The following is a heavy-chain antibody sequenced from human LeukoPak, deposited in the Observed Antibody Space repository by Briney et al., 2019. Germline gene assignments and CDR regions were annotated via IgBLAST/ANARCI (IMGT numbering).Heavy chain of an antibody. V-gene: IGHV3-23*01. CDR1: GFTFSGYG. CDR3: AKEASGSYFDY. J-gene: IGHJ4*02. Sequence: GGSLRLSCAASGFTFSGYGMSWVRQAPGEGLEWVSSVSHTSSTTSYTDSVKGRFTISRDNSKNTLYLQMNSLRAEDTALYYCAKEASGSYFDYWGQGTLVTFSS. D-gene: IGHD3-3*01. CDR2: VSHTSSTT.